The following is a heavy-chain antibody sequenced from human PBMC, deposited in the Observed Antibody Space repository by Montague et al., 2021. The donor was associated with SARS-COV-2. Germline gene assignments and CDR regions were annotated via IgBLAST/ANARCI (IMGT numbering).Heavy chain of an antibody. Sequence: SETLSLTCTVSGGSISPYYWSWIRQPPGKGLERMGNIYYAGSTNYNSSLKSRLTISVDTSENQFPLKVTSVTPTDTAVYYCARVGWALRVGDYYFDYWGQGTLVTVSP. CDR3: ARVGWALRVGDYYFDY. V-gene: IGHV4-59*01. CDR1: GGSISPYY. J-gene: IGHJ4*02. CDR2: IYYAGST. D-gene: IGHD1-26*01.